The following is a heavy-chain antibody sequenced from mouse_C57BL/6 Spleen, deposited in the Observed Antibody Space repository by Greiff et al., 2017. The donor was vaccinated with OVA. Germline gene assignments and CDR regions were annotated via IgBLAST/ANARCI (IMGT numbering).Heavy chain of an antibody. CDR1: GFTFSDYY. Sequence: EVQGVESGGGLVQPGGSLKLSCAASGFTFSDYYMYWVRQTPEKRLEWVAYISNGGGSTYYPDTVKGRFTISRDNAKNTLYLQMSRLKSEDTAMYYCARHEKNYAMDYWGQGTSVTVSS. CDR2: ISNGGGST. J-gene: IGHJ4*01. V-gene: IGHV5-12*01. CDR3: ARHEKNYAMDY.